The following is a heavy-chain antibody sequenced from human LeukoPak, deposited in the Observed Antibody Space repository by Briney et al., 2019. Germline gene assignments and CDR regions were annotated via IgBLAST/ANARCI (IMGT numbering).Heavy chain of an antibody. CDR3: ASQYSSSWFQSYYYGMDV. J-gene: IGHJ6*02. V-gene: IGHV1-69*04. CDR1: GGTFSSYA. D-gene: IGHD6-13*01. Sequence: ASVKVSCKASGGTFSSYAISWVRQAPGQGLEWMGRIIPILGIANYAQKFQGRVTITADKSTSTAYMELSSLRSEDTAVYYCASQYSSSWFQSYYYGMDVWGQGTTVTVSS. CDR2: IIPILGIA.